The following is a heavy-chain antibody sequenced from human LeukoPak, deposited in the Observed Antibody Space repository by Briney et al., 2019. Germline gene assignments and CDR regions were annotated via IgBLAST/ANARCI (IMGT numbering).Heavy chain of an antibody. J-gene: IGHJ4*02. CDR3: ASRQELAPYYFDY. Sequence: SETLSLTCTVSGGSVSSSSYYWAWIRQPPGKGLEWIGSIYYSGSTYYNPSLKSRVTISVDTSKNQFSLKLSSVTAADTAVYYCASRQELAPYYFDYWGQGTLATVSS. CDR2: IYYSGST. V-gene: IGHV4-39*01. CDR1: GGSVSSSSYY. D-gene: IGHD6-13*01.